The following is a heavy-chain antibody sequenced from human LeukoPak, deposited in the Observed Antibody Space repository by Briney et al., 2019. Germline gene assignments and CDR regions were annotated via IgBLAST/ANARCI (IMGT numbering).Heavy chain of an antibody. Sequence: GSSVKVSCKASGGTFCSYAISWVRQAPGQGLEWMGGIIPIFGTANYAQKFQGRVTITADKSTSTAYMELSSLRSEDTAVYYCARGPYGDSYWYFDLWGRGTLVTVSS. CDR2: IIPIFGTA. V-gene: IGHV1-69*06. CDR1: GGTFCSYA. J-gene: IGHJ2*01. D-gene: IGHD4-17*01. CDR3: ARGPYGDSYWYFDL.